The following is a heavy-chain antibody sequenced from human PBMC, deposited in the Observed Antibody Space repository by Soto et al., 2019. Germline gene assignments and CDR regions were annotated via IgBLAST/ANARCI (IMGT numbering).Heavy chain of an antibody. D-gene: IGHD3-16*02. V-gene: IGHV4-34*01. J-gene: IGHJ4*02. CDR1: GGSFSGYY. CDR3: ASGGRLRHSSLYGKYFFDY. Sequence: QVQLQQCGAGLLKPSETLSLPCAVYGGSFSGYYWSWIRQPPGKGLEWIGEINNSGSTNYNPSLKPRITRSVGTPKHQLPPKLRSVTAADTVVYSCASGGRLRHSSLYGKYFFDYWGQGTPGTASS. CDR2: INNSGST.